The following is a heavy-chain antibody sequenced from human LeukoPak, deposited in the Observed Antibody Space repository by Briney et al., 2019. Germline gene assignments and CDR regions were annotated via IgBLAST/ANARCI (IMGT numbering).Heavy chain of an antibody. V-gene: IGHV4-39*06. D-gene: IGHD3-16*01. CDR2: IYYSGST. J-gene: IGHJ4*02. CDR1: GLTVSSNC. Sequence: GSLRLSCAASGLTVSSNCMSWVRQAPGKGLEWIGSIYYSGSTYYNPSLKSRVTMSVDTSKNQFPLKLSSVTAADTAVYYCARERGEFDYWGQGTLVTVSS. CDR3: ARERGEFDY.